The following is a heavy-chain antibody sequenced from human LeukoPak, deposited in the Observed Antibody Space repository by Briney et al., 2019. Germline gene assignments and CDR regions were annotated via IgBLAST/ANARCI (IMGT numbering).Heavy chain of an antibody. Sequence: SETLSLTCTVSGGSISSSSHYWAWIRQPPGKGLDWIGSIYYSGSSYYNPSLNSRATISADTSKTQFSLKLNFGTAADTAVYYCARERESLTWLDPWGQGTLVTVSS. CDR2: IYYSGSS. V-gene: IGHV4-39*02. CDR3: ARERESLTWLDP. J-gene: IGHJ5*02. CDR1: GGSISSSSHY.